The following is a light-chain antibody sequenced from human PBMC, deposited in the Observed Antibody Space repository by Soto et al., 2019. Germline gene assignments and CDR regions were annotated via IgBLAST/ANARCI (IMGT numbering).Light chain of an antibody. J-gene: IGLJ2*01. CDR3: SSYAGSNNLI. CDR2: EVN. Sequence: QSALTQPPSASGSPGQSVTISCTGTSSDVGGYKYVSWYQQHPGKVPKLMIYEVNKRPSGVPDRFSGSKSGNTASLTVSGLQAEDEADYYCSSYAGSNNLIFGGGTKLNRP. V-gene: IGLV2-8*01. CDR1: SSDVGGYKY.